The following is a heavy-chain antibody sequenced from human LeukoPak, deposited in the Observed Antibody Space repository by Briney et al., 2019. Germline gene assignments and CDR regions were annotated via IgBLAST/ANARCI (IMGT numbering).Heavy chain of an antibody. CDR1: GYSISSGYY. Sequence: PSETLSLTCTVSGYSISSGYYWGWIRQPPGKGLEWIGSIYHSGSTYYNPSLKSRVTISVDTSKNQFSLKLTSVTAADTAVYYCARVSSSWYQDWYFDLWGRGTLVTVSS. V-gene: IGHV4-38-2*02. CDR3: ARVSSSWYQDWYFDL. D-gene: IGHD6-13*01. J-gene: IGHJ2*01. CDR2: IYHSGST.